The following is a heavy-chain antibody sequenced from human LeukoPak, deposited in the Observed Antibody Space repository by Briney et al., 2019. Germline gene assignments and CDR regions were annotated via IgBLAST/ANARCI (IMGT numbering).Heavy chain of an antibody. J-gene: IGHJ6*03. V-gene: IGHV4-34*01. CDR3: ARTAARPWGDYYYYYYYMDV. CDR2: INHSGST. Sequence: NPSETLSLTCAVYGGSFSGYYWSWIRQPPGKGLEWIGEINHSGSTNYNPSLKSRVTISVDTSKNQFSLKLSSVTAADTAVYYCARTAARPWGDYYYYYYYMDVWGKGTTVTVSS. CDR1: GGSFSGYY. D-gene: IGHD6-6*01.